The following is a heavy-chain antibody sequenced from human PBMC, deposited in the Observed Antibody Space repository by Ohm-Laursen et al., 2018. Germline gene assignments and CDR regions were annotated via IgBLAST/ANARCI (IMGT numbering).Heavy chain of an antibody. CDR1: GLNFSDYG. D-gene: IGHD2-8*01. V-gene: IGHV3-33*03. Sequence: SLRLSCAASGLNFSDYGMHWVRQAPGKGLEWLAVIWYDGSKKFHADSVKGRFTISRDNAKNTLYLQMNVLRADDTAVYYCADPPNRDFWGQGTLVTVSS. CDR3: ADPPNRDF. J-gene: IGHJ4*02. CDR2: IWYDGSKK.